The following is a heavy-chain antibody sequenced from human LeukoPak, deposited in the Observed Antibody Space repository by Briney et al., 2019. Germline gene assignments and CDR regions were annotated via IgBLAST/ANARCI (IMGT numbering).Heavy chain of an antibody. V-gene: IGHV1-69*04. Sequence: SVKVSCKASGGTFSSYAISWVRQAPGQGLEWMGRIIPILGIANYAQKFQGRVTITADKSTSTAYMELSSLRSEDTAVYYCAREGQWPPTGFDYWGQGTLVIVSS. D-gene: IGHD6-19*01. CDR3: AREGQWPPTGFDY. CDR1: GGTFSSYA. J-gene: IGHJ4*02. CDR2: IIPILGIA.